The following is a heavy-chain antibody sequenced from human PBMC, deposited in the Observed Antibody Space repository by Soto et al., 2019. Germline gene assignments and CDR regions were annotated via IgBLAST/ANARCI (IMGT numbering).Heavy chain of an antibody. J-gene: IGHJ4*02. D-gene: IGHD2-2*01. CDR3: AKGLRSSNY. V-gene: IGHV3-23*01. CDR2: ISGTGDSA. CDR1: GLPFSSYA. Sequence: GGSLRLSCAASGLPFSSYAMTWVRQAPGKGLEWVSAISGTGDSAYYADSVKGRFTISRDNSKNTLYLQMNSLRAEDTAVYCCAKGLRSSNYWGQGALVTVSS.